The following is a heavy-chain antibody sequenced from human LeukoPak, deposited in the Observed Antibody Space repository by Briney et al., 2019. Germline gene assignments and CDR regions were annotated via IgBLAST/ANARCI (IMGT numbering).Heavy chain of an antibody. D-gene: IGHD2-8*01. J-gene: IGHJ4*02. Sequence: GGSLRLSCAASGFTFSSYEMNWVRQAPGKGLEWVSYISSSGSTIYYADSVKGRFTISRDNSKNTLYLQMNSLRAEDTAVYYCARDGAYCTNGVCYTPFDYWGQGTLVTVSS. V-gene: IGHV3-48*03. CDR2: ISSSGSTI. CDR3: ARDGAYCTNGVCYTPFDY. CDR1: GFTFSSYE.